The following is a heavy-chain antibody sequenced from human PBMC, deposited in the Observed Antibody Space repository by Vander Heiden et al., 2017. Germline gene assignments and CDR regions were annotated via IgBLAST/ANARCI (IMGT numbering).Heavy chain of an antibody. CDR1: GDSVSSKSAA. CDR2: TYYRSKWYN. V-gene: IGHV6-1*01. J-gene: IGHJ4*02. Sequence: HVQLQQSGPGLVKPLQTPLRTCAISGDSVSSKSAAWIWIRQSPSRGLEWLGRTYYRSKWYNEYAVSVKRRITNNPDTSKNQFSLQLNSVTPEDTAVYYCARTAAHLIDYWGQGTQVTVSS. CDR3: ARTAAHLIDY. D-gene: IGHD6-6*01.